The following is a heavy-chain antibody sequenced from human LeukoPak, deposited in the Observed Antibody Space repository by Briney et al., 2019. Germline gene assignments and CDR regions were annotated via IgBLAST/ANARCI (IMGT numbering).Heavy chain of an antibody. Sequence: SQTLSLTCTVSGGSISSGSYYWSWIRQPAGKGLEWIGRIYTSGSTYYNPSLKSRVTISVDTSKNQFSLKLSSVTAADTAVYYCARVSEVGARGDYWGQGTLVTVSS. J-gene: IGHJ4*02. CDR3: ARVSEVGARGDY. CDR1: GGSISSGSYY. D-gene: IGHD1-26*01. V-gene: IGHV4-61*02. CDR2: IYTSGST.